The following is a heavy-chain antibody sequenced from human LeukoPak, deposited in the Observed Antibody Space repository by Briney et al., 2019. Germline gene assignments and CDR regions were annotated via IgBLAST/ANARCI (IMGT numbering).Heavy chain of an antibody. CDR1: GFTFSSYA. V-gene: IGHV3-23*01. J-gene: IGHJ6*02. CDR3: ARKGSSSRGMDV. CDR2: ISGSGGST. D-gene: IGHD6-6*01. Sequence: GGSLRLSCAASGFTFSSYAMSWVRQAPGKGLEWVSAISGSGGSTYYADSVKGRFTISSDNSKNTLYLQMNSLRAEDTAVYYCARKGSSSRGMDVWGQGTTVTVSS.